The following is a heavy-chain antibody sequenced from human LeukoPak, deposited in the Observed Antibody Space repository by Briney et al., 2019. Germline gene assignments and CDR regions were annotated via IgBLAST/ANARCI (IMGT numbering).Heavy chain of an antibody. V-gene: IGHV5-51*01. Sequence: GESLKISCKGSGYTFSYYWIGWVPQMSGKGAEWMGVIYPGDSDTRDSPSFQGQINISADKYISTAYLQWSSLKASDTAIYYCVRQEQLSSGSRRVDYWGQGTLVTVSS. D-gene: IGHD3-10*01. CDR2: IYPGDSDT. CDR1: GYTFSYYW. CDR3: VRQEQLSSGSRRVDY. J-gene: IGHJ4*02.